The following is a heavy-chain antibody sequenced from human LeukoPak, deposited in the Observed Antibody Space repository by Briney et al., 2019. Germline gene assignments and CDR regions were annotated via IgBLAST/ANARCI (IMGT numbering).Heavy chain of an antibody. CDR3: AREGRGDGYNPDFDY. CDR2: ISSSSSYI. D-gene: IGHD5-12*01. J-gene: IGHJ4*02. Sequence: GGSLRLYCAASGFTFSSYSMNWVRQAPGKGLEWVSSISSSSSYIYYADSVKGRFTISRDNAKNSLYLQMNSLRAEDTAVYYCAREGRGDGYNPDFDYWGQGTLVTVSS. CDR1: GFTFSSYS. V-gene: IGHV3-21*01.